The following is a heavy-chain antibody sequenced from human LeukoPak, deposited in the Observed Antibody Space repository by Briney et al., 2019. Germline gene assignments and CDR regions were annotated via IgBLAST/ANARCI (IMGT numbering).Heavy chain of an antibody. Sequence: SGGSLTLSCEASGFTFRTHWMSWVRQTPGKGLEWVASINPDGSQKYYLNSVKGRVTISRDNTKNSLYLQMYSLGAEDTAVYYCAKLLGTATTYDHWGQGSLVTVSS. CDR1: GFTFRTHW. CDR2: INPDGSQK. J-gene: IGHJ4*02. CDR3: AKLLGTATTYDH. D-gene: IGHD5-24*01. V-gene: IGHV3-7*01.